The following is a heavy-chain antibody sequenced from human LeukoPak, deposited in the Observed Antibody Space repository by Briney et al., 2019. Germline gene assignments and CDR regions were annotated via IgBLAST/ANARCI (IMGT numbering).Heavy chain of an antibody. CDR2: ISYDGSKR. J-gene: IGHJ4*02. Sequence: GGSLRLSCAASGFTFSSFGMSWVRQAPGKGLEWVAVISYDGSKRYYADSVKGRFTISRDNSKNAFLQMNSLRAEDTAVYYCARDYDTSGSYFDFFDYWGQGTLVTVSS. CDR1: GFTFSSFG. D-gene: IGHD3-22*01. V-gene: IGHV3-30-3*01. CDR3: ARDYDTSGSYFDFFDY.